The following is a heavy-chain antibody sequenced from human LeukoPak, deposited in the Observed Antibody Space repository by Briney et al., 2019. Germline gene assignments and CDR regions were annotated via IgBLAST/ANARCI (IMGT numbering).Heavy chain of an antibody. D-gene: IGHD3-22*01. J-gene: IGHJ4*02. Sequence: PGGSLRLSCAASGFTVSSNYMSWVRQAPGKGLEWVSVIYSGGSTYYADSVKGRFTISRDNSKNTLYLQMNSLRAEDTAVYYCARASYYYDSSGYYRTELGLDYWGQGTLVTVSS. CDR3: ARASYYYDSSGYYRTELGLDY. CDR1: GFTVSSNY. CDR2: IYSGGST. V-gene: IGHV3-66*01.